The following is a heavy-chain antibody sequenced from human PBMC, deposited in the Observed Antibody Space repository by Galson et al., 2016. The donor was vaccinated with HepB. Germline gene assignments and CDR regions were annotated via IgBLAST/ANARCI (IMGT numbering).Heavy chain of an antibody. D-gene: IGHD3-10*01. CDR2: IQSFTSGGTT. Sequence: SLRLSCATSGFNFNPAWLSWVRQAPGKGLGWVARIQSFTSGGTTDYAAPVKGRFTISRDDSQSTVYLQMDRLKSEDTGLYYCTSDVAAVGVGEFDYWGQGVLVTVSS. V-gene: IGHV3-15*01. J-gene: IGHJ4*02. CDR1: GFNFNPAW. CDR3: TSDVAAVGVGEFDY.